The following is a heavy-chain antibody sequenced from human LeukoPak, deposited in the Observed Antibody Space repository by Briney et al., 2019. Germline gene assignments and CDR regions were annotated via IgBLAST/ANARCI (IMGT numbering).Heavy chain of an antibody. CDR1: GFTFSSNW. CDR2: INQDGSEK. CDR3: ARDFD. J-gene: IGHJ4*02. Sequence: PGGSLRLSCAASGFTFSSNWMTWVRQAPGKGLEWVANINQDGSEKYYVDSVKGRLTISRDNAKNSVYLQMNSLRVDDTAVYYCARDFDWGQGTLVTVSS. V-gene: IGHV3-7*04.